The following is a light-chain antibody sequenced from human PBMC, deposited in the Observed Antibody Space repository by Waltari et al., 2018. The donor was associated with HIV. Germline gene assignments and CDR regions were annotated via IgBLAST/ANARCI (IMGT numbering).Light chain of an antibody. Sequence: QSALTQPPSASASPGQSVSISCIGTNSDVGSHDYVSWYQQHPGKAPKLIIYEVNKRPSGVPDRFSGSKSANTASLTVSGLQADDEGDYYCSSYAGTNNFVLFGGGTKLTVL. CDR1: NSDVGSHDY. V-gene: IGLV2-8*01. CDR3: SSYAGTNNFVL. J-gene: IGLJ2*01. CDR2: EVN.